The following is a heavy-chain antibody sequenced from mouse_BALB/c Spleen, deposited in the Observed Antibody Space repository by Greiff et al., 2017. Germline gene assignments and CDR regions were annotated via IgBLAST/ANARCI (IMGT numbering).Heavy chain of an antibody. D-gene: IGHD1-2*01. CDR2: IYPGNVNT. CDR3: ARRPTATGAMDY. Sequence: QVQLQQSGPELVKPGASVRISCKASGYTFTSYYIHWVKQRPGQGLEWIGWIYPGNVNTKYNEKFKGKATLTADKSSSTAYMQLSSLTSEDSAVYFCARRPTATGAMDYWGQGTSVTVSS. J-gene: IGHJ4*01. V-gene: IGHV1S56*01. CDR1: GYTFTSYY.